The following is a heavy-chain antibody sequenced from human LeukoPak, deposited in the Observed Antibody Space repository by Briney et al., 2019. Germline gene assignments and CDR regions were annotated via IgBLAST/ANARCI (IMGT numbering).Heavy chain of an antibody. CDR3: ARGGEANYYDTSGYYLYYY. J-gene: IGHJ4*02. D-gene: IGHD3-22*01. CDR1: GGTFSNYA. V-gene: IGHV1-69*05. Sequence: ASVKVSCKASGGTFSNYAISWVRQAPGQGLEWMGRIIPIFGTTNYAQKFQGRVTITTDESTSTAYMELSSLRSGDTAVYYCARGGEANYYDTSGYYLYYYWGQGTLVTVSS. CDR2: IIPIFGTT.